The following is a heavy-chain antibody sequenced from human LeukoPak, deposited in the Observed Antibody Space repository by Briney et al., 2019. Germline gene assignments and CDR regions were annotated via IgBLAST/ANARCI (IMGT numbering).Heavy chain of an antibody. CDR2: INAGNGNT. CDR3: ARDLEYCSGGSCYLGSYFDY. Sequence: ASVKVSCKASGYTFTSYGISWVRQAPGQGLEWMGWINAGNGNTKYSQKFQGRVTITSDTSASTAYMELSSLRSEDTAVYYCARDLEYCSGGSCYLGSYFDYWGQGTLVTVSS. V-gene: IGHV1-18*01. J-gene: IGHJ4*02. D-gene: IGHD2-15*01. CDR1: GYTFTSYG.